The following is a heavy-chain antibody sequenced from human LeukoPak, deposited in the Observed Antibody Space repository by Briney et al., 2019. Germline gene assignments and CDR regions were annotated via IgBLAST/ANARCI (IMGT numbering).Heavy chain of an antibody. V-gene: IGHV3-64*04. CDR3: ARIPGTDYFDY. CDR2: VNNNGGST. D-gene: IGHD1-20*01. J-gene: IGHJ4*02. Sequence: GGSLRLSCSASGFTLSSYVMHWVRQAPGKGLEYVSGVNNNGGSTYYADSVKGRFTISRDDSKNTLYLQMNSLRAEDTAVYYCARIPGTDYFDYWGQGTLVTVSS. CDR1: GFTLSSYV.